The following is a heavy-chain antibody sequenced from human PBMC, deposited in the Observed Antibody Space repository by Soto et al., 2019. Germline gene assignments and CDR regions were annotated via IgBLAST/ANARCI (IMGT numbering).Heavy chain of an antibody. Sequence: KPSETLSLTCSVSGGSVSSGDYYWSWIRQNPGKGLEWIGYIFHSGNTYYNPSLKSRVSISVDTSKNHFSLKVTSMTDADTAVYYCARVGISSSDAFDIWGQGTVVTVSS. CDR3: ARVGISSSDAFDI. CDR1: GGSVSSGDYY. CDR2: IFHSGNT. V-gene: IGHV4-31*03. D-gene: IGHD6-6*01. J-gene: IGHJ3*02.